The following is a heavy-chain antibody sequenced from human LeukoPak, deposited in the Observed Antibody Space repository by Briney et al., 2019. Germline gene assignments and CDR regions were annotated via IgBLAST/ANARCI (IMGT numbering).Heavy chain of an antibody. CDR2: IKSKTDGGTT. V-gene: IGHV3-15*07. J-gene: IGHJ6*02. CDR1: GFTFSNAW. CDR3: TTASQLDYYYGMDV. Sequence: GGSLRLSCAASGFTFSNAWMNWVRQAPGKGLEWVGRIKSKTDGGTTDYAAPVKGGFTISRDDSKNTLYLQMNSLKTEDTAVYYCTTASQLDYYYGMDVWGQGTTVTVSS. D-gene: IGHD6-6*01.